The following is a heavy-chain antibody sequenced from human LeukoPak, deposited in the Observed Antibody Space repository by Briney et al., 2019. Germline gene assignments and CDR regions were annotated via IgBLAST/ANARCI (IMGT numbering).Heavy chain of an antibody. J-gene: IGHJ6*03. CDR1: GGPFSGYY. CDR3: ARGRSYQTYYYYYMDV. Sequence: SETLSLTCAVYGGPFSGYYWSWIRQPPGKGLEWIGEINHSGSTNYNPSLKSRVTISVDTSKNQFSLKLSSVTAADTAVYYCARGRSYQTYYYYYMDVWGKGTTATVSS. V-gene: IGHV4-34*01. D-gene: IGHD3-16*02. CDR2: INHSGST.